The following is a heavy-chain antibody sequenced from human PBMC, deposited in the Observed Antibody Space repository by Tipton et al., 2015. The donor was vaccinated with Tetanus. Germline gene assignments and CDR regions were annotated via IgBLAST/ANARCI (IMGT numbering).Heavy chain of an antibody. CDR3: ARDSSMAVADPILWY. D-gene: IGHD6-19*01. J-gene: IGHJ4*02. CDR1: GFTFSSYS. Sequence: SLRLSCAASGFTFSSYSMNWVRQAPGKGLEWVSFISSSSSYIYYADSVKGRFTISRDNAKNSLYLQMNSLRAEDTAVYYCARDSSMAVADPILWYWGQGTLVTVSS. V-gene: IGHV3-21*01. CDR2: ISSSSSYI.